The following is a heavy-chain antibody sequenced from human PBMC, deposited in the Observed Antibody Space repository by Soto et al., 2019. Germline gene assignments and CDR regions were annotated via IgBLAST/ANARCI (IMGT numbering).Heavy chain of an antibody. V-gene: IGHV3-30-3*01. CDR1: GFNFGSYA. CDR3: ARGGYSGYAFDY. D-gene: IGHD5-12*01. J-gene: IGHJ4*02. CDR2: ISYDGSNK. Sequence: PGGSLRLSCTASGFNFGSYAMHWVRQAPGKGLEWVAVISYDGSNKYYADSVKGRFTISRDNSKNTLYLQMNSLRAEDTAVYYCARGGYSGYAFDYWGQGTLVTVSS.